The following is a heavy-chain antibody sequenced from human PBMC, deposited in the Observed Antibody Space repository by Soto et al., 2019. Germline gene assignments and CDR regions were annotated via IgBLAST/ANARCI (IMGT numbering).Heavy chain of an antibody. D-gene: IGHD3-22*01. CDR3: AKDGHYDSSGYYYVSPYFDY. CDR1: GFTFSSYA. V-gene: IGHV3-23*01. Sequence: SGGSLRLSCAASGFTFSSYAMSWVRQAPGKGLEWVSAISGSGGSTYYADSVKGRFTISRDNSKNTLYLQMNSLRAEDTAVYYCAKDGHYDSSGYYYVSPYFDYWGQGTLVTVSS. CDR2: ISGSGGST. J-gene: IGHJ4*02.